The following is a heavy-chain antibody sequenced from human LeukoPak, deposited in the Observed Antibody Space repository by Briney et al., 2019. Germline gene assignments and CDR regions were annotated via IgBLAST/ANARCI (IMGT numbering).Heavy chain of an antibody. CDR3: GKVGSTRRMIVVANDISFDY. J-gene: IGHJ4*02. D-gene: IGHD3-22*01. CDR2: ISGSGGST. V-gene: IGHV3-23*01. CDR1: GFTFSSYA. Sequence: GGSLRLSCAASGFTFSSYAMSWVRQAPGKGLECVSAISGSGGSTYYADSVKRRFTISRDNSKNTLYLQMNSLRAEDTAVYYCGKVGSTRRMIVVANDISFDYWGQGTLVTVSS.